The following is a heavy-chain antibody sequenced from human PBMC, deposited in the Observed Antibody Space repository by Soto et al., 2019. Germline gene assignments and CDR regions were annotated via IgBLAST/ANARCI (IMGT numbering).Heavy chain of an antibody. Sequence: SETLSLTCAVYGGSFSDHFWSWIRQSPGKGLEWIGDVNHRGSTSYNPSLKSRVTISLDSSKNQFSLSLSSVTAADTAVYYCARILVGAFDFWGQGVLVTVSS. CDR2: VNHRGST. CDR3: ARILVGAFDF. J-gene: IGHJ4*02. D-gene: IGHD1-26*01. CDR1: GGSFSDHF. V-gene: IGHV4-34*01.